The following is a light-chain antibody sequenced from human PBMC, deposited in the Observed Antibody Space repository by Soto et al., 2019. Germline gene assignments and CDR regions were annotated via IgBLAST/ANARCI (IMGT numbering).Light chain of an antibody. CDR1: QSVSSSS. J-gene: IGKJ1*01. Sequence: IVLTQSQGTLSLSPGERATLSCRASQSVSSSSLAWYQQNPGQAPRLLIYEASSRATGIPDRFSGSGSGTDFTLTISRLEPEDFAVYYCQQYRTFGQGTKVDIK. V-gene: IGKV3-20*01. CDR3: QQYRT. CDR2: EAS.